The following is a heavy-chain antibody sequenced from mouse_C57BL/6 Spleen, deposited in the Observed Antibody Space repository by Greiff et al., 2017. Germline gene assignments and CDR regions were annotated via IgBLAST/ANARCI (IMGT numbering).Heavy chain of an antibody. CDR1: GYSITSGYY. J-gene: IGHJ2*01. D-gene: IGHD2-4*01. CDR3: ARGDYGDGFYFDY. Sequence: ESGPGLVKPSQSLSLTCSVTGYSITSGYYWNWIRQFPGNKLEWMGYISYDGSNNYNPSLKNRITITRDTSKNKLFLKLNSMTTEDTSTYYGARGDYGDGFYFDYWGQGTTLTVSS. CDR2: ISYDGSN. V-gene: IGHV3-6*01.